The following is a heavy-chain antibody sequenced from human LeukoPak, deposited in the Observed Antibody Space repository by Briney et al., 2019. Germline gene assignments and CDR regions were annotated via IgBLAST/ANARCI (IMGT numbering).Heavy chain of an antibody. D-gene: IGHD6-13*01. CDR1: GFTFSSYA. J-gene: IGHJ4*02. CDR2: ISASGGNT. Sequence: GGSLRLSCAASGFTFSSYALSWVRQPPGKGLEWVSVISASGGNTYHADSVKGRFTISRDNSKNTLYLQMNSLRAEDTAVYYCAKGYSTSWYYFDYWGQGTLVTVSS. V-gene: IGHV3-23*01. CDR3: AKGYSTSWYYFDY.